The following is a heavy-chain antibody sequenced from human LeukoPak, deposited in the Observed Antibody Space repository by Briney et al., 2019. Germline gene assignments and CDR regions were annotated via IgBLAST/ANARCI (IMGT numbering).Heavy chain of an antibody. J-gene: IGHJ4*02. D-gene: IGHD1-26*01. CDR2: IYHSGST. CDR1: GGSISSSSYY. V-gene: IGHV4-39*07. CDR3: ARGGVGATDDY. Sequence: SETLSLTCTVSGGSISSSSYYWGWIRQPPGKGLEWIGSIYHSGSTYYNPSLKSRVTISVDTSKNQFSLKLSSVTAADTAVYYCARGGVGATDDYWGQGTLVTVSS.